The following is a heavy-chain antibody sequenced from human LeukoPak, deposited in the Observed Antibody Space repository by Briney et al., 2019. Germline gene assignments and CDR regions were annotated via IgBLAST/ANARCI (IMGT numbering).Heavy chain of an antibody. CDR1: GYTFSTNY. CDR2: IGGST. D-gene: IGHD3-10*01. Sequence: ASVKISSKTSGYTFSTNYIHWVRHAPGQGLEWRGIIGGSTNYAQKFQGRFTMTRDTSTSTVYMELSSLRSEDTAVYYCARGIKQLLWFDYYYYMDVWGKGTTVTISS. J-gene: IGHJ6*03. CDR3: ARGIKQLLWFDYYYYMDV. V-gene: IGHV1-46*01.